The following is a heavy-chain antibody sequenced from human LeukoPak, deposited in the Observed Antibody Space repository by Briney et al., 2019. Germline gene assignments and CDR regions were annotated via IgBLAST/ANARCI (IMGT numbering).Heavy chain of an antibody. D-gene: IGHD6-13*01. Sequence: SETLSLTCTVSGGSISSYYWSWIRQPPGKGLEWIGYIYYSGSTNYNPSLKSRVTTSVDTSKNQFSLKLSSVTAADTAVYYCARGVMTGYSSSWHFDYWGQGTLVTVSS. J-gene: IGHJ4*02. CDR2: IYYSGST. V-gene: IGHV4-59*01. CDR3: ARGVMTGYSSSWHFDY. CDR1: GGSISSYY.